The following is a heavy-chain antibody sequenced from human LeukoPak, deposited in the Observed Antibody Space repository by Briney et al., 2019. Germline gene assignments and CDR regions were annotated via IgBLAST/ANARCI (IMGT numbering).Heavy chain of an antibody. CDR3: AREADPRFYVSSSPDY. Sequence: GGSLRLSCAVSGFGFSNFWMHWVRQAPGKGLVWVSRIKTDGTTTVYADSVKGRFTISRDNAKNTLYLQMKSLRAEDTAVYFCAREADPRFYVSSSPDYWGQGTPVTVSS. CDR1: GFGFSNFW. CDR2: IKTDGTTT. D-gene: IGHD6-6*01. J-gene: IGHJ4*01. V-gene: IGHV3-74*01.